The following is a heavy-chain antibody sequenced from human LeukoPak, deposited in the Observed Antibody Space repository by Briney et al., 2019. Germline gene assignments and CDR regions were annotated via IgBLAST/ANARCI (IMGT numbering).Heavy chain of an antibody. D-gene: IGHD6-13*01. CDR3: ARDPYVRSSSRYGMDV. V-gene: IGHV1-18*01. CDR2: ISAYNGNT. J-gene: IGHJ6*02. CDR1: GYTFTSYG. Sequence: ASVKVSCKASGYTFTSYGISWVRQAPGQGLEWMGWISAYNGNTNYAQKLQGRVTITTDTSTSTAYMELRSLRSDDTAVYYCARDPYVRSSSRYGMDVWGQGTTVTVSS.